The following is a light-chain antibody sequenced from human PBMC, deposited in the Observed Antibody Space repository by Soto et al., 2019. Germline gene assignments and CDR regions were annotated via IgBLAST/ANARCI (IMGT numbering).Light chain of an antibody. CDR3: QQYGSSPRT. J-gene: IGKJ1*01. CDR1: QTVDRNY. CDR2: GIS. Sequence: EIVLTQSPGILSLSPGEGATLSCRASQTVDRNYFAWYQQKPGQAPRLLIYGISSRATGIPDRFRGSGSGTDFTLTISRPEPEDFAVYYCQQYGSSPRTFGQGTKVDIK. V-gene: IGKV3-20*01.